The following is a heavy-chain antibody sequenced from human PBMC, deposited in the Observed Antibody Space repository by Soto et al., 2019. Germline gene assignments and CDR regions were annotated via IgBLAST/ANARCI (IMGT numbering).Heavy chain of an antibody. CDR2: ISGDGTGT. CDR1: GFIFRNYG. V-gene: IGHV3-23*01. Sequence: EVQLLESGGGLVQPGGSLRLSCAGSGFIFRNYGMSWVRQAPGKGLEWVSAISGDGTGTYYADSVNGRFAISRDNSRNTLYLQMSSLRAEDTALYYCVFYDVLTGYDHWGQGTLVTVSS. D-gene: IGHD3-9*01. CDR3: VFYDVLTGYDH. J-gene: IGHJ5*02.